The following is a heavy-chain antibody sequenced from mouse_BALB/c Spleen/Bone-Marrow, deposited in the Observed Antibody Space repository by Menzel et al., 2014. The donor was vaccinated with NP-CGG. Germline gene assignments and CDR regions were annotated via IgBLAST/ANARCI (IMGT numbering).Heavy chain of an antibody. CDR1: GYTFTDYA. J-gene: IGHJ4*01. Sequence: QVQLQQSGAELVRPGVSVKISCKGSGYTFTDYAMHWVKQSHAKSLEWIGVISTYYGDASYNQKFKGKATMTVDKSSGTAYMELARLTSEDSAIYYCARSGRYGAYYAMDYRGQGTSVTVSS. D-gene: IGHD2-14*01. CDR2: ISTYYGDA. V-gene: IGHV1S137*01. CDR3: ARSGRYGAYYAMDY.